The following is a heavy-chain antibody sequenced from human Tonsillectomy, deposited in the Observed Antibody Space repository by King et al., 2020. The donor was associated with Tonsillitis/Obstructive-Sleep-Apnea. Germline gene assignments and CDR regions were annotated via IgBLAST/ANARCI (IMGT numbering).Heavy chain of an antibody. CDR1: GFTFSSYA. V-gene: IGHV3-30*04. D-gene: IGHD4-11*01. CDR2: ISYDGSNK. J-gene: IGHJ3*02. Sequence: QLVQSGGGVVQPGRSLRLSCAASGFTFSSYAMHWVRQAPGKGLEWVAVISYDGSNKYDADSVKGRFTISRDNSKNTLYLQMNSLRAEDTAVYYCARGRNGAFDIWGQGTMVTVSA. CDR3: ARGRNGAFDI.